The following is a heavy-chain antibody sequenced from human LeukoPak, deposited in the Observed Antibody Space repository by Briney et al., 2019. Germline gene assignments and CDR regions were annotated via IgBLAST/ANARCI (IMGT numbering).Heavy chain of an antibody. V-gene: IGHV4-34*01. CDR3: ARDQGGSGSYSPWYYYYYMDV. CDR2: INHSGST. Sequence: SETLSLTCAVYGGSFSGYYWSWIRQPPGKGLEWIGEINHSGSTNYNPSLKSRVTISVDTSKNQFSLKLSSVTAADTAVYYCARDQGGSGSYSPWYYYYYMDVWGKGTTVTISS. CDR1: GGSFSGYY. D-gene: IGHD3-10*01. J-gene: IGHJ6*03.